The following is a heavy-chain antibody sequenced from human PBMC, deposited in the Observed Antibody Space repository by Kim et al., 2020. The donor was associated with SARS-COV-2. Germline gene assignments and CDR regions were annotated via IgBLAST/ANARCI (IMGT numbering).Heavy chain of an antibody. D-gene: IGHD2-21*02. J-gene: IGHJ4*02. CDR3: AKDIVVGTARAFDY. V-gene: IGHV3-23*01. CDR2: ISGSGGST. CDR1: GFTFSSYA. Sequence: GGSLRLSCAASGFTFSSYAMSWVRQAPGKGLEWVSAISGSGGSTYYADSVKGRFTISRDNSKNTLYLQMNSLSAEDTAVYYCAKDIVVGTARAFDYWGQGTLVTVSS.